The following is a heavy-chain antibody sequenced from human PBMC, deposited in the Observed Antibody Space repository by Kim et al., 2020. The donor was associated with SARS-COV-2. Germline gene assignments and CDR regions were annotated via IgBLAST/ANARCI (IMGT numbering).Heavy chain of an antibody. CDR2: ISSSSSYI. D-gene: IGHD5-18*01. CDR3: ARDNWLSGYSYGSIPYGMDV. Sequence: GGSLRLSCAASGFTFSSYSMNWVRQAPGKGLEWVSSISSSSSYIYYADSVKGRFTISRDNAKNSLYLQMNSLRAEDTAVYYCARDNWLSGYSYGSIPYGMDVWGQGTTVTVSS. J-gene: IGHJ6*02. CDR1: GFTFSSYS. V-gene: IGHV3-21*04.